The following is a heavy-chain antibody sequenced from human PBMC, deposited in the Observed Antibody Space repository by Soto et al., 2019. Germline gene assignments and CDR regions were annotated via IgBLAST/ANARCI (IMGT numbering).Heavy chain of an antibody. CDR1: GFTFSSYA. CDR3: AKEPLPSAGWWSWFDP. Sequence: GGSLRLSCAASGFTFSSYAMSWVRQAPGKGLEWVSAISGSGGSTYYADSVKGRFTISRDNSKNTLYLQMNSLRAEDTAVYYCAKEPLPSAGWWSWFDPWGQGTLVTVSS. D-gene: IGHD2-15*01. V-gene: IGHV3-23*01. J-gene: IGHJ5*02. CDR2: ISGSGGST.